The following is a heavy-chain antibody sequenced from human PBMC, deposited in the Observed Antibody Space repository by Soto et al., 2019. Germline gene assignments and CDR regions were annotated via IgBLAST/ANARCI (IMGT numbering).Heavy chain of an antibody. CDR2: IIPMFDTV. V-gene: IGHV1-69*12. Sequence: QVQLVQSGAEVKKPGSSVRVSCKASGGSFGSYVLRWARQAPGQGLEWMGGIIPMFDTVNYAQKFQGRVTISADESTGTAYMELRSLKSEDTALYYCALSGPDDFDVWGQGTLVSVSS. CDR3: ALSGPDDFDV. J-gene: IGHJ3*01. CDR1: GGSFGSYV. D-gene: IGHD3-10*01.